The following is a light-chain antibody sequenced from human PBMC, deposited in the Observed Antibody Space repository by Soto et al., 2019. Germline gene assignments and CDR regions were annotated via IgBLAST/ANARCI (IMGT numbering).Light chain of an antibody. Sequence: EIVMTQSPATLSVSPGGTASLSCRASQAINSYLAWYQQKPGQAPRLLIYGASSRATGIPDRFSGSGSGTDFTLTISRLEPEDFAVYYCQQYGSSPFTFGGGTKVDIK. CDR1: QAINSY. CDR2: GAS. CDR3: QQYGSSPFT. J-gene: IGKJ4*01. V-gene: IGKV3-20*01.